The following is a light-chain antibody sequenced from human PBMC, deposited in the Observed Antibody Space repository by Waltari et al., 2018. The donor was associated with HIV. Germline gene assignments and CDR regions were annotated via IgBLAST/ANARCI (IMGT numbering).Light chain of an antibody. Sequence: DIQMTPSPSSVSASVGDRVTIPCRASQAINTWLAWYQQKPGKAPKLLIYTASTLQSGVPSRFSGSGSGTDFTLTISSLQPEDFATYFCQEADSVPLAFGGGTKVEI. CDR3: QEADSVPLA. J-gene: IGKJ4*01. CDR2: TAS. CDR1: QAINTW. V-gene: IGKV1-12*01.